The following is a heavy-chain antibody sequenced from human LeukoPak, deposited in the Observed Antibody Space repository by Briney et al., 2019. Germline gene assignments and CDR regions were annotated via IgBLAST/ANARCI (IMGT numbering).Heavy chain of an antibody. Sequence: SETLSLTCTVSGGSISSGDYYWSWVRQPPGKGLEWIGYIYYSGSTYYNLSLKSRVTISVDTSKKQFSLKLNSVTGADTAVYYCARGRVRADAFDIWGQGTMVTVSS. J-gene: IGHJ3*02. CDR3: ARGRVRADAFDI. CDR2: IYYSGST. V-gene: IGHV4-30-4*08. D-gene: IGHD3-10*01. CDR1: GGSISSGDYY.